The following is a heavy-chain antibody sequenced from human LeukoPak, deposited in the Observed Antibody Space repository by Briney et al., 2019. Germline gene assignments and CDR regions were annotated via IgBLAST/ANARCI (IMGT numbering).Heavy chain of an antibody. Sequence: SETLSLTSTVSGGSISSSDYYWGWIRQPPGKGLEWIGSIYYSGSTNYNPSLKSRVTMSVDTSKNQFSLKLSSVTAADTAVYYCARGILELREDAFDIWGQGTMVTVSS. J-gene: IGHJ3*02. CDR2: IYYSGST. CDR3: ARGILELREDAFDI. CDR1: GGSISSSDYY. V-gene: IGHV4-39*07. D-gene: IGHD1-7*01.